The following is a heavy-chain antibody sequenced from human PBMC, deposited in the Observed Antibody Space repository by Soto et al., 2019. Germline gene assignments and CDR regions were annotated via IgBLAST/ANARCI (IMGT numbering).Heavy chain of an antibody. D-gene: IGHD3-22*01. CDR1: GYSISSGYY. V-gene: IGHV4-38-2*01. Sequence: PSETLSLTCAVSGYSISSGYYRGWIRQPPGKGLEWIGSIYHSGSTYYNPSLKSRVTISVDTSKNQFSLKLSSVTAADTAVYYCASLNYYDSSGYYYGLLDAFDIWGQGTMVTVSS. CDR2: IYHSGST. J-gene: IGHJ3*02. CDR3: ASLNYYDSSGYYYGLLDAFDI.